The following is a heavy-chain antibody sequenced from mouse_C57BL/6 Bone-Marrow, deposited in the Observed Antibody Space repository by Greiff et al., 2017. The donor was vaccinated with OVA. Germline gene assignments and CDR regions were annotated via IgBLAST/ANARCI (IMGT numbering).Heavy chain of an antibody. V-gene: IGHV1-61*01. CDR1: GYTFTSYW. Sequence: VQPQQPGAELVRPGSSVKLSCKASGYTFTSYWMDWVKQRPGQGLEWIGNIYPSDSATHYNQKFKDTATLTVDKSSSTASMQLSSLTSADSTVKYCATDYGRSYYFDYWGQGTTLTVSS. D-gene: IGHD1-1*01. J-gene: IGHJ2*01. CDR2: IYPSDSAT. CDR3: ATDYGRSYYFDY.